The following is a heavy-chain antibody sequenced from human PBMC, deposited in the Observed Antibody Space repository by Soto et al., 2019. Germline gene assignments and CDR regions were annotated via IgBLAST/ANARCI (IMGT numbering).Heavy chain of an antibody. CDR3: ARRRYDYVWGSYRYDAFDI. V-gene: IGHV4-39*01. CDR2: IYYSGST. CDR1: GGSISSSNHY. Sequence: SETLSLTCAVSGGSISSSNHYWDWIRQPPGKGPEWAGRIYYSGSTYYNTSLKSRVTISVDTSKNQFSLKLSSVTAADTAVYYCARRRYDYVWGSYRYDAFDIWGQGTMVTVSS. J-gene: IGHJ3*02. D-gene: IGHD3-16*02.